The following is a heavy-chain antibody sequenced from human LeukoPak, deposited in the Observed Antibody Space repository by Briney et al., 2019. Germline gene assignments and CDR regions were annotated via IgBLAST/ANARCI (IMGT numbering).Heavy chain of an antibody. D-gene: IGHD3-16*01. CDR2: INPNSGGT. CDR1: GYTFTGYY. CDR3: ARDQEAWGHQIDY. J-gene: IGHJ4*02. Sequence: ASVKVSCKASGYTFTGYYMHWVRQAPGQGLEWMGWINPNSGGTNYAQKFQGRVTMTRDTSISTAYMELSRLRSDDTAVYYCARDQEAWGHQIDYWGQGTLVTVSS. V-gene: IGHV1-2*02.